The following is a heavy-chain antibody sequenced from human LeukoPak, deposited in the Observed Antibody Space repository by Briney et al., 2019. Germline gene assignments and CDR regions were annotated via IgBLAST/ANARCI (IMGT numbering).Heavy chain of an antibody. J-gene: IGHJ4*02. D-gene: IGHD2/OR15-2a*01. CDR3: AKDYNSNNRDPILFDY. CDR1: GFTFSNYA. Sequence: GGSLRLSCEVSGFTFSNYAMSWVRQTAGKRLEWVSGINENGGETHYTDCVRGRFTISRDNSKNPVNLQMSSLRAEDTAVYYCAKDYNSNNRDPILFDYWGQGTLVTVSS. CDR2: INENGGET. V-gene: IGHV3-23*01.